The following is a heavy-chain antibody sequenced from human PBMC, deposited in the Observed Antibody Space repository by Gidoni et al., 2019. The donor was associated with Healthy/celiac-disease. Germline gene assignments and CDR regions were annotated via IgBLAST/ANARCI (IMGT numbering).Heavy chain of an antibody. CDR2: IKQDGSEK. D-gene: IGHD2-2*01. CDR1: GVTFSSYW. J-gene: IGHJ3*02. CDR3: ARDPGYCSSTSCYPDAFDI. Sequence: EVQLVESGGGLVQPGGSLRLSCAASGVTFSSYWMSWVRQAPGKGLEWVANIKQDGSEKYYVDSVKGRFTISRDNAKNSLYLQMNSLRAEDTAVYYCARDPGYCSSTSCYPDAFDIWGQGTMVTVSS. V-gene: IGHV3-7*03.